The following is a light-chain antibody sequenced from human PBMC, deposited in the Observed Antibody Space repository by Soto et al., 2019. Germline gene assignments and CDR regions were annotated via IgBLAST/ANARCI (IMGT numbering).Light chain of an antibody. CDR1: QVVSSSY. J-gene: IGKJ2*01. CDR2: HAS. CDR3: QQYGTFPFS. V-gene: IGKV3-20*01. Sequence: EIVLTQSPGTLSLSPGESATLSCRANQVVSSSYLAWYQQKPGQAPRLIIYHASDRATGVPDRFSGSGSGTDFALTITRLEPEDFALFYCQQYGTFPFSFGQGTKLESK.